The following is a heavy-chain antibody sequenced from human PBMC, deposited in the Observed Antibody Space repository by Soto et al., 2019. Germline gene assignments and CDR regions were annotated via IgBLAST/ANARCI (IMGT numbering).Heavy chain of an antibody. V-gene: IGHV4-39*01. D-gene: IGHD1-26*01. CDR2: IKYSGTT. CDR3: ARHGNTGSYYDAFDI. Sequence: LSLTCTVSGGSISSSRCHWGWIRQPPGKGLEWIASIKYSGTTFYNPSLKSRVTLSVDTSKNQFALKLSSVTAAETAVYYCARHGNTGSYYDAFDIWGQGTMVTVSS. CDR1: GGSISSSRCH. J-gene: IGHJ3*02.